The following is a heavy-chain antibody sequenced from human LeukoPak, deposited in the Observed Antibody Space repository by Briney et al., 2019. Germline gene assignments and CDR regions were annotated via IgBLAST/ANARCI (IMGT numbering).Heavy chain of an antibody. D-gene: IGHD1-26*01. Sequence: GGSLRLSCTASGFTFGDYAMSWFRQAPGKGLEWVSVIRSDGSTNHADSVKGRFTISRDNSKNTLYLQMNNLRAEDTAMYYCAREMYSGMYNDAFDIWGQGTKVTVSS. CDR3: AREMYSGMYNDAFDI. J-gene: IGHJ3*02. CDR2: IRSDGST. V-gene: IGHV3-53*01. CDR1: GFTFGDYA.